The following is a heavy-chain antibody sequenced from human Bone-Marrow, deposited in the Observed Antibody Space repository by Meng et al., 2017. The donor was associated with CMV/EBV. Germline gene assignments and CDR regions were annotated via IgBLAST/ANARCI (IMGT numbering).Heavy chain of an antibody. CDR2: ISYDGSNK. CDR1: GFTFSSYA. Sequence: GGSLRLSCAASGFTFSSYAMHWVRQAPGKGLEWVAVISYDGSNKYYADSVKGRFTISRDNSKNTLYLQMNSLRAEDTAAYYCARDHWTTMVRGVTAYYYYYGMDVWGQGTTVTVSS. V-gene: IGHV3-30-3*01. CDR3: ARDHWTTMVRGVTAYYYYYGMDV. J-gene: IGHJ6*02. D-gene: IGHD3-10*01.